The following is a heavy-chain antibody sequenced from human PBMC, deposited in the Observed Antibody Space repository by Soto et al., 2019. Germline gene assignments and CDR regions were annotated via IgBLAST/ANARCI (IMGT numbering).Heavy chain of an antibody. CDR2: IKGDGSGT. CDR3: AREDTVATLLF. D-gene: IGHD2-21*02. V-gene: IGHV3-7*03. CDR1: GFTFSSYW. J-gene: IGHJ4*02. Sequence: EVQLVESGGGLVQPGGSLRLSCAASGFTFSSYWMSWVRQAPGKGLEWVANIKGDGSGTYYVDSMRGRFTISRDNAKNSLYLQMNTLRAEDTAVYFCAREDTVATLLFWGQGTLVTVSS.